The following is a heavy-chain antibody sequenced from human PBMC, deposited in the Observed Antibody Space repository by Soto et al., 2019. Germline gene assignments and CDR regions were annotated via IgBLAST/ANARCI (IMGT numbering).Heavy chain of an antibody. CDR2: INAGNGNT. CDR3: SLDYMIVTPFYFYD. CDR1: GNTFTSYA. D-gene: IGHD3-22*01. J-gene: IGHJ4*02. V-gene: IGHV1-3*01. Sequence: ASVQVTCKASGNTFTSYAMHWVRQAPGQRHEWMGWINAGNGNTKYSQKFQGRVTITRDTSASTAYMELSSLRSEDTAVYYCSLDYMIVTPFYFYDSGQGPLVT.